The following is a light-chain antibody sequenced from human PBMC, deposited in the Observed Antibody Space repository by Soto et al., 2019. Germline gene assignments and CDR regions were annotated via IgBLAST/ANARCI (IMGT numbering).Light chain of an antibody. CDR3: QQRSNWPPYT. V-gene: IGKV3-11*01. Sequence: EIVLTQSPATLSLSPGERATLSCRASQSVSSYLAWNQQKPVPAPRLLIYDASNRATGIPARFSGSGSGTDFTLTINNLEPEDFAVYYCQQRSNWPPYTFGQGTKLEIK. J-gene: IGKJ2*01. CDR1: QSVSSY. CDR2: DAS.